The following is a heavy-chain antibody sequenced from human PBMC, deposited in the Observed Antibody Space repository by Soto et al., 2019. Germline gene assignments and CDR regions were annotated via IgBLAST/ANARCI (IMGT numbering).Heavy chain of an antibody. D-gene: IGHD3-10*01. J-gene: IGHJ6*02. CDR2: ISSNGGST. Sequence: EVQLVESGGGLVQPGGSLRLSCAASGFTFSSYAMHWVRQAPGKGLEYVSAISSNGGSTYYANSVKGRFTISRDNSKNXLDLQMGRLRAEDMAVYYCARSKAGGDYYYYGMDVWGQGTTVTVSS. CDR1: GFTFSSYA. V-gene: IGHV3-64*01. CDR3: ARSKAGGDYYYYGMDV.